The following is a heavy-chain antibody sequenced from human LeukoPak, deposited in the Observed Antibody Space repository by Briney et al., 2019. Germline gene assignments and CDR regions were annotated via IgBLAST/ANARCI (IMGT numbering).Heavy chain of an antibody. V-gene: IGHV3-7*01. D-gene: IGHD2-2*01. CDR1: GFTFESFS. CDR2: IKHGGSEK. Sequence: WASLRLSCTASGFTFESFSMTWVRQAPGKGLEWVGDIKHGGSEKYNVAPVRGRVTASRENTKKTVYLQRNNLRAEATAVYFCARHNWYQFDYWGEGTLVTASS. J-gene: IGHJ4*02. CDR3: ARHNWYQFDY.